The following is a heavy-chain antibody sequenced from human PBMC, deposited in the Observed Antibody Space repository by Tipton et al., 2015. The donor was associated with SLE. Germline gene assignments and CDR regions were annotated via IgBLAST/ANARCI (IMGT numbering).Heavy chain of an antibody. CDR2: INHSGSI. CDR1: GGSFSGYY. J-gene: IGHJ6*03. CDR3: ARAVRDGSGSYPLGGYYMDV. Sequence: TLSLTCAVYGGSFSGYYWSWIRQPPGKGLEWIGEINHSGSINYNPSLKSRVTLSVDTSKNQFSLKLSSVTAADTAVYYCARAVRDGSGSYPLGGYYMDVWGKGTTVTVSS. V-gene: IGHV4-34*01. D-gene: IGHD3-10*01.